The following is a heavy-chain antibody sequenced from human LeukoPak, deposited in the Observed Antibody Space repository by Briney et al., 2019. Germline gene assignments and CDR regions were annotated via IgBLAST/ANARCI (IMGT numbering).Heavy chain of an antibody. CDR3: ARGGIRYFDWLPAYFDY. CDR2: ISSSGSTI. Sequence: GGSLRLSCAASGFTFSSYEMNWVRQAPGKGLEWVSYISSSGSTIYYADSVKGRFTISRDNAKNSLYLQMNSLRAEDTAVYYCARGGIRYFDWLPAYFDYWGQGTLVTVSS. CDR1: GFTFSSYE. D-gene: IGHD3-9*01. J-gene: IGHJ4*02. V-gene: IGHV3-48*03.